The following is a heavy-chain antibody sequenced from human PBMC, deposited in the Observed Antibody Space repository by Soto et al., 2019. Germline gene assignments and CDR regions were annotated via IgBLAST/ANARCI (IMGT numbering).Heavy chain of an antibody. Sequence: ASETLSLTCTVSGGSISSYYWSWIRQPPGKGLEWIGYIYYSGSTNYNPSLKSRVTISVDTSKNQFSLKLRSVTAADTAVYYCARDEDSGYYYYDYWGQGTPVTV. CDR3: ARDEDSGYYYYDY. J-gene: IGHJ4*02. CDR1: GGSISSYY. CDR2: IYYSGST. V-gene: IGHV4-59*01. D-gene: IGHD3-22*01.